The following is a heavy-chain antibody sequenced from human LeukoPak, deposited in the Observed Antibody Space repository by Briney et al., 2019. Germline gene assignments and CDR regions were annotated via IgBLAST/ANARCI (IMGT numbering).Heavy chain of an antibody. V-gene: IGHV4-59*12. CDR3: ARGEYSSSSSFDP. Sequence: SETLSLTCTVSGGSISSYYWSWIRQPPGKGLEWIGYIYHSGSTYYNPSLKSRVTISVDRSKNQFSLKLSSVTAADTAVYYCARGEYSSSSSFDPWGQGTLVTVSS. CDR1: GGSISSYY. CDR2: IYHSGST. D-gene: IGHD6-6*01. J-gene: IGHJ5*02.